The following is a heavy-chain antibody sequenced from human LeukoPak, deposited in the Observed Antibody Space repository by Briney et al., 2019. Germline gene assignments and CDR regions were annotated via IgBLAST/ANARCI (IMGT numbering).Heavy chain of an antibody. CDR1: GGSFSGYY. J-gene: IGHJ5*02. CDR2: IYYSGST. V-gene: IGHV4-59*01. D-gene: IGHD2-2*01. Sequence: SETLSLTCAVYGGSFSGYYWSWIRRPPGKGLEWIGYIYYSGSTNYNPSLKSRVTISVDTSKNQFSLKLSSVTAADTAVYYCAREERGVYCSSTSCPSWFDPWGQGTLVTVSS. CDR3: AREERGVYCSSTSCPSWFDP.